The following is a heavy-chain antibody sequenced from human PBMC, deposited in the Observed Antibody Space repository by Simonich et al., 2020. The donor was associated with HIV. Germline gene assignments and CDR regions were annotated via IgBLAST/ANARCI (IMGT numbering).Heavy chain of an antibody. Sequence: VQLVESGGGVVQPGRSLRLSCAASGFTFISYEMNWVRQVPGKGLEWVSHISNNYRTIYYPDSVKGRFTISRDNAKNSLYLQMNSLRAEDTAVYYWARVWGGDYYALHYWGQGTLVTVSS. CDR1: GFTFISYE. CDR2: ISNNYRTI. J-gene: IGHJ4*02. V-gene: IGHV3-48*03. CDR3: ARVWGGDYYALHY. D-gene: IGHD3-10*01.